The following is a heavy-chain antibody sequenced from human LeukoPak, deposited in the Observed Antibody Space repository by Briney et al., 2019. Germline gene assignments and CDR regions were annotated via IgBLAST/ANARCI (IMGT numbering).Heavy chain of an antibody. V-gene: IGHV4-59*01. J-gene: IGHJ5*02. Sequence: PSETLSLTCAVYGGSFSGYYWSWIRQPPGKGLEWIGYIYYSGSTNYNPSLKSRVTISVDTSKNQFSLKLSSVTAADTAVYYCARASMAGVLRFDPWGQGALVTVSS. CDR3: ARASMAGVLRFDP. CDR1: GGSFSGYY. D-gene: IGHD2-21*01. CDR2: IYYSGST.